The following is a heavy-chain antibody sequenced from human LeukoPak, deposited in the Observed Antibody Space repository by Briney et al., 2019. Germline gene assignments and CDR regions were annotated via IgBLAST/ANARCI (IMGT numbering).Heavy chain of an antibody. V-gene: IGHV1-2*02. J-gene: IGHJ6*03. D-gene: IGHD3-3*01. Sequence: ASVKVSCKASGYTFTGYYMHWVRQARAQGLEWMGWINPNSGGRNYAQKFQGRVTITRATSNSTAYMELSRLRSDDTAVYYCARAVGRFLEWLFDYYMDVWGKGTTVTVSS. CDR3: ARAVGRFLEWLFDYYMDV. CDR1: GYTFTGYY. CDR2: INPNSGGR.